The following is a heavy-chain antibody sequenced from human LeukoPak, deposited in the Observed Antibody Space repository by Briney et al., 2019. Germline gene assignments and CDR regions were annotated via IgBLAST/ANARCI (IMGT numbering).Heavy chain of an antibody. Sequence: GGSLRLSCAASGFTFSSYAMSWVRQAPGKGLERVSAVSGSGGSTYYADSVKGRFTISRDNSRTTLYLQMNSLRAEDTAVYYCAKHDGDYLWTFNIWGQGTMVTVSS. CDR2: VSGSGGST. CDR3: AKHDGDYLWTFNI. V-gene: IGHV3-23*01. D-gene: IGHD4-17*01. J-gene: IGHJ3*02. CDR1: GFTFSSYA.